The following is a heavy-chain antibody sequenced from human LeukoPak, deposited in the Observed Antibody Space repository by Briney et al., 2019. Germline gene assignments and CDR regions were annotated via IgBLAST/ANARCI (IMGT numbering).Heavy chain of an antibody. CDR1: GFTFSSYE. D-gene: IGHD3-10*02. Sequence: GGSLRLSCAASGFTFSSYEMNWVRQAPGKGLEWVSHITPSGVTIYYADSVKGRFTTSRDNAKNSLYLQMNSLRAEDTAVYYCAELGITMIGGVWGKGTTVTISS. J-gene: IGHJ6*04. V-gene: IGHV3-48*03. CDR2: ITPSGVTI. CDR3: AELGITMIGGV.